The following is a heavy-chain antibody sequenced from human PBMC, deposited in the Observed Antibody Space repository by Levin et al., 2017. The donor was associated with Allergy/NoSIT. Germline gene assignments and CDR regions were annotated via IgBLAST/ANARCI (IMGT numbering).Heavy chain of an antibody. V-gene: IGHV3-43*01. CDR2: ISWDGYGT. Sequence: GGSLRLSCATFGFTFDDYAMYWVRQPPGKGLEWVSLISWDGYGTYYADSVRGRFTISRDNNKSSLYLQMNRLRTEDSALYYCAKALYLGTTVTPGTDYWGQGTLVSVSS. CDR3: AKALYLGTTVTPGTDY. CDR1: GFTFDDYA. J-gene: IGHJ4*02. D-gene: IGHD4-17*01.